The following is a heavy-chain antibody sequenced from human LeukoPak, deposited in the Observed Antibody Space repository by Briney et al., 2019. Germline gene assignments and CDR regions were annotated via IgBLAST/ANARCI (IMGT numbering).Heavy chain of an antibody. Sequence: SVEVSCKASGGTFSSYAISWVRQAPGQGLEWMGRIIPILGIANYAQKFQGRVTITADKSTSTAYMELSSLRSEDTAVYYCARGQVTTTYYYGMDVWGQGTTVTVSS. D-gene: IGHD4-17*01. J-gene: IGHJ6*02. CDR1: GGTFSSYA. CDR2: IIPILGIA. V-gene: IGHV1-69*04. CDR3: ARGQVTTTYYYGMDV.